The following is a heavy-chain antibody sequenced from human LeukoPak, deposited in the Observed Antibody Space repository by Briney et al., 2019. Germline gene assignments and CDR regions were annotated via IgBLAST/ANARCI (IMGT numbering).Heavy chain of an antibody. D-gene: IGHD6-19*01. Sequence: GGSLRLSCAASGFTFSSYSINWVRQAPGKGLEWVSYSSSSSSTIYYADSVKGRFTISRDNAKNSLYLQMNSLRDEDTAVYYCARDLSGWTDHYFDYWGQGTLVTVSS. J-gene: IGHJ4*02. CDR3: ARDLSGWTDHYFDY. V-gene: IGHV3-48*02. CDR2: SSSSSSTI. CDR1: GFTFSSYS.